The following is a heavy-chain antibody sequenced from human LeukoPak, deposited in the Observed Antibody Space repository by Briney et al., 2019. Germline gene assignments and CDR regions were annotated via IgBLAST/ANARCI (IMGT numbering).Heavy chain of an antibody. CDR1: GGSISSYY. CDR2: IYYSGST. J-gene: IGHJ4*02. CDR3: ARVYDYCSSTSCYTAFDY. V-gene: IGHV4-59*01. D-gene: IGHD2-2*02. Sequence: PSETLSLTCTGSGGSISSYYWSWIRQPPGKGLEWIGYIYYSGSTNYNPSLKSRVTISVDTSKNQFSLKLSSVTAADTAVYYCARVYDYCSSTSCYTAFDYWGQGTLVTVSS.